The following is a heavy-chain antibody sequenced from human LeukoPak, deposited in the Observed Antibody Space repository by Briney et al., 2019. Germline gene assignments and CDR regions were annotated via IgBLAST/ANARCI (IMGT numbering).Heavy chain of an antibody. CDR2: FSGSGGST. D-gene: IGHD2-2*02. CDR3: AKVHCSSTSCYMGGYYYYGMDV. V-gene: IGHV3-23*01. CDR1: GFTFSSYS. J-gene: IGHJ6*02. Sequence: GGSLRLSCAASGFTFSSYSMNWVRQAPGKGLEWVSGFSGSGGSTYYADSVKGRFTISRDNSKNTLYLQMNSLRADDTAVYYCAKVHCSSTSCYMGGYYYYGMDVWGQGTTVTVSS.